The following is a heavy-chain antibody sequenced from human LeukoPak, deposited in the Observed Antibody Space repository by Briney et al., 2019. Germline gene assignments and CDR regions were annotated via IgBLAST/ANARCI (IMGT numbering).Heavy chain of an antibody. V-gene: IGHV3-23*01. CDR2: ISGSGGIT. CDR3: ARHDPRRVVITNWFDP. J-gene: IGHJ5*02. D-gene: IGHD3-22*01. CDR1: GFTFSSYE. Sequence: GGSLRLSCAASGFTFSSYEMNWVRQAPGKGLEGVSAISGSGGITYYADSVKGRFTISRGNSKNTLYLQMNSLRAEDTAVYYCARHDPRRVVITNWFDPWGQGTLVTVSS.